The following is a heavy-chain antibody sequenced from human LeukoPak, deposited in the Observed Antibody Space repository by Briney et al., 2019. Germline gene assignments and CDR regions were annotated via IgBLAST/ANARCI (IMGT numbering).Heavy chain of an antibody. V-gene: IGHV3-23*01. CDR1: GFTFSSYA. CDR3: AKRYGYCSSTSCSTSYYFDY. J-gene: IGHJ4*02. CDR2: ISGSGGST. Sequence: PGGSLRLSCGASGFTFSSYAMSWVRQAPGKGLEWVSSISGSGGSTYYADSVKGRFTISRDNSKNTLYLQMNSLRAEDTAVYYCAKRYGYCSSTSCSTSYYFDYWGQGTLVTVSS. D-gene: IGHD2-2*03.